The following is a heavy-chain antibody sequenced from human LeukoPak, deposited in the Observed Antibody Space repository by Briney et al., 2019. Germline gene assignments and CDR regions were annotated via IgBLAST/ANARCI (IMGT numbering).Heavy chain of an antibody. Sequence: PGGSLRLSCAASGFTFRNYWMAWVRQAPGKGLEYVSGISINGGSTDYADSVKGRFTISRDNSKNTVYLQMSSLRAEDTAVYYCVKESRVVRGVIMDAFDMWGQGTMVTVSS. CDR3: VKESRVVRGVIMDAFDM. CDR2: ISINGGST. CDR1: GFTFRNYW. D-gene: IGHD3-10*01. V-gene: IGHV3-64D*06. J-gene: IGHJ3*02.